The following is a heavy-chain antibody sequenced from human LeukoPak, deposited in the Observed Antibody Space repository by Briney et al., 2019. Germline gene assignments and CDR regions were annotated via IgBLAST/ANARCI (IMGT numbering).Heavy chain of an antibody. V-gene: IGHV4-38-2*02. CDR2: IYHSGSP. CDR1: GYSISSGYY. J-gene: IGHJ3*02. Sequence: ASETLSLTCTVSGYSISSGYYWGWIRQPPGKGLEWIGGIYHSGSPYYNPSLKSRVTISVDTSKNQFSLKLSSVTAADTAVYYCARGGYYDSSGYYYDGVAFDIWGQGTMVTVSS. CDR3: ARGGYYDSSGYYYDGVAFDI. D-gene: IGHD3-22*01.